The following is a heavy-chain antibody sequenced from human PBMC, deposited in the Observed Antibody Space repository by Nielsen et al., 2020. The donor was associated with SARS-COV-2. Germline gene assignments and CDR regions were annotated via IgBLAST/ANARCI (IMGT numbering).Heavy chain of an antibody. D-gene: IGHD2/OR15-2a*01. CDR3: AKDLEGTTPY. CDR1: GFTFSSYW. CDR2: IKQDGSEK. Sequence: GESLKISCAASGFTFSSYWMSWVRQAPGKGLEWVANIKQDGSEKYYVDSVKGRFTISRDNAKNSLYLQMNSLRAEDTAVYYCAKDLEGTTPYWGQGTLVTVSS. J-gene: IGHJ4*02. V-gene: IGHV3-7*01.